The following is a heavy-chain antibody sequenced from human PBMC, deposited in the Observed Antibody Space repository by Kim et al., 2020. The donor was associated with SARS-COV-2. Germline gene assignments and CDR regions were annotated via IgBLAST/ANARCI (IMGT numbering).Heavy chain of an antibody. V-gene: IGHV3-30*15. Sequence: ADYVKGRFTISRDNSKNTLYLQMSSLRAEDTAVYYCARVSGDFWSGYFDYWGQGTLVTVSS. D-gene: IGHD3-3*01. CDR3: ARVSGDFWSGYFDY. J-gene: IGHJ4*02.